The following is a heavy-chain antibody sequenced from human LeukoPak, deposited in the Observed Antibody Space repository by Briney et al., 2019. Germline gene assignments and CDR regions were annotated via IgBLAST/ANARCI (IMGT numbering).Heavy chain of an antibody. Sequence: GGSLRLSCAASGFTFSSHALSWVRQAPGKGLEWVSSLSGSGYNTYYADSVEGRFTISRDNSKNTVYLQMNSLRAEDTAVYYCAEDPYVTRYFDYWGQGTLVTVSS. V-gene: IGHV3-23*01. D-gene: IGHD3-16*01. CDR1: GFTFSSHA. J-gene: IGHJ4*02. CDR2: LSGSGYNT. CDR3: AEDPYVTRYFDY.